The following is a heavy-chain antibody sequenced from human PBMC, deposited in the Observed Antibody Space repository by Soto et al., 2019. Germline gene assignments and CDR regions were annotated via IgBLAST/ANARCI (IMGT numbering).Heavy chain of an antibody. CDR3: AHSPWGATPDY. CDR1: GFSLSARGVG. V-gene: IGHV2-5*01. Sequence: QITLKESGPALVKPTQTLTLTCTVSGFSLSARGVGVSWIRQPPGKALEWLGIIHWNDDKRYSPSLQSRLTITKDTSKDQVVLTMTNRDPLDTATYYCAHSPWGATPDYWGQGTLVTVSS. CDR2: IHWNDDK. D-gene: IGHD3-16*01. J-gene: IGHJ4*02.